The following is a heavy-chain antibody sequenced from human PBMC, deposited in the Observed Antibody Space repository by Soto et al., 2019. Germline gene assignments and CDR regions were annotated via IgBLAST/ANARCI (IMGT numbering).Heavy chain of an antibody. CDR3: AKEYGSTWIDH. D-gene: IGHD6-13*01. CDR2: MSYDGTKE. CDR1: GFTFSTYG. J-gene: IGHJ4*02. V-gene: IGHV3-30*18. Sequence: PVGSVRLSCAASGFTFSTYGMHWVRQAPGKGLEWVAAMSYDGTKEYYVDSVKGRFTISRDNSRNTLFLQLNSLRDEDTAVYYCAKEYGSTWIDHWGQGTLVTVSS.